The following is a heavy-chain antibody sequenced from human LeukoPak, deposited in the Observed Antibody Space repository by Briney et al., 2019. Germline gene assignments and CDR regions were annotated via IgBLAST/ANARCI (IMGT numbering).Heavy chain of an antibody. Sequence: GGSLRLSCAASEFTFRSYAMIWVRQAPGKGLEWVSAIDDSGYNTFYTDSVKGRFTISRDNSRNMLNLQMNSLRADDTAVYYCAKLISSASAYWGQGAPVTVSS. D-gene: IGHD2-15*01. V-gene: IGHV3-23*05. CDR2: IDDSGYNT. J-gene: IGHJ4*02. CDR1: EFTFRSYA. CDR3: AKLISSASAY.